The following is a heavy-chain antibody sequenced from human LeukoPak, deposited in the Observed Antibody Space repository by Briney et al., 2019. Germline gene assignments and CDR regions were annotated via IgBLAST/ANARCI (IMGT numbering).Heavy chain of an antibody. CDR1: GGSISSYY. V-gene: IGHV4-59*08. CDR2: IYYSGST. Sequence: PSETLSLTCTVSGGSISSYYWSWIRQPPGKGLEWIGYIYYSGSTNYNPSLKSRVTISVDTSKNQFSLKLSSVTAADTAVYYCARHLAGGYDYVWGSYPGEAFDIWGQGTMVTVSS. CDR3: ARHLAGGYDYVWGSYPGEAFDI. D-gene: IGHD3-16*02. J-gene: IGHJ3*02.